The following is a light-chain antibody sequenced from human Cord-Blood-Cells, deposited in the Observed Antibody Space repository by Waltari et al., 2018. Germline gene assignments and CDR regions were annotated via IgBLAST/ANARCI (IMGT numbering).Light chain of an antibody. V-gene: IGLV2-23*02. Sequence: QSALTQPAPVSGSPGQPITISCTGTSSAVGSYTLVSWYQQHPGKAPKLMIYEVSKRPSGVSNRFSGSKSGNTASLTISGLQAEDEADYYCCSYAGSSTYVFGTGTKVTVL. J-gene: IGLJ1*01. CDR1: SSAVGSYTL. CDR3: CSYAGSSTYV. CDR2: EVS.